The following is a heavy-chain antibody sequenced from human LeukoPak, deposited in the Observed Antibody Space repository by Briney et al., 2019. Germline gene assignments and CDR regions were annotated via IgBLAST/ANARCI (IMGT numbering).Heavy chain of an antibody. J-gene: IGHJ4*02. CDR1: GFTVSSNY. CDR3: ARAPGWYYYGSGSYYMDY. D-gene: IGHD3-10*01. Sequence: PGGSLRLSCAASGFTVSSNYMSWVRQAPGKGLEWVSVIYSGGSTYYADSVKGRFTISRDNSKNTLYLQMNSLRAEDTAVYYCARAPGWYYYGSGSYYMDYWGQGTLVTVSS. CDR2: IYSGGST. V-gene: IGHV3-66*01.